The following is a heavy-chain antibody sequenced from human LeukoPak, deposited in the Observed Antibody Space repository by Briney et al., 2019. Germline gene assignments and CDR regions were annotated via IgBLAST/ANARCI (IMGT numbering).Heavy chain of an antibody. D-gene: IGHD2-15*01. V-gene: IGHV5-51*01. Sequence: GESLKISCKGSGYRFTRYYIGWVRQMPGKGLEWMGIIYPGDSDTRYSPSFQGQVTISADKSISTAYLQWSSLKASDTAMYYCARYRYCSGGNCYGPDYWGQGTLVTVCS. J-gene: IGHJ4*02. CDR3: ARYRYCSGGNCYGPDY. CDR2: IYPGDSDT. CDR1: GYRFTRYY.